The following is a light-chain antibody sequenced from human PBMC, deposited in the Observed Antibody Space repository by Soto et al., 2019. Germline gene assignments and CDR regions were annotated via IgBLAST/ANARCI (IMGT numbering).Light chain of an antibody. V-gene: IGLV2-14*01. CDR2: EVS. CDR3: SSYTSSSTL. Sequence: QSVLTQPASVSGSPGQSITISCIGTSSDVGSYNYVSWYQQHPGKAPKLMIYEVSDRPSGISSRFSGSKSGNTASLTISGLQTEDEADYYCSSYTSSSTLFGTGTKSPS. CDR1: SSDVGSYNY. J-gene: IGLJ1*01.